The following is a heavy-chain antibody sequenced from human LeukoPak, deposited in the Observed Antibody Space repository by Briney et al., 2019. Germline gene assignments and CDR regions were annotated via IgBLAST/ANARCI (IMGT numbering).Heavy chain of an antibody. CDR1: GGSISSYY. CDR2: IYYSGST. V-gene: IGHV4-59*01. Sequence: SETLSLTXTVSGGSISSYYWSWIRQPPGKGMEWIGYIYYSGSTNYNPSLKSRVTISVDTSKNQFSLKLSSVTAADTAVYYCARTVVVAATTNRGFDYWGQGTLVTVSS. CDR3: ARTVVVAATTNRGFDY. J-gene: IGHJ4*02. D-gene: IGHD2-15*01.